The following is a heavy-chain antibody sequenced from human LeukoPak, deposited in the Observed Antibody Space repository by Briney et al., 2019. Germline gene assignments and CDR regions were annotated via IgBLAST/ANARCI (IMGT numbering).Heavy chain of an antibody. Sequence: PGRSLRLSCAASGFTFSSYTMHWVRQAPGKGLEWVAVISYDESNKYYADSVKGRFTISRDNSKNTLYLQMNGLRAEDTAVYYCARDSLMWELIDGGWFDPWGQGTLVTVSS. D-gene: IGHD1-26*01. CDR3: ARDSLMWELIDGGWFDP. CDR1: GFTFSSYT. J-gene: IGHJ5*02. V-gene: IGHV3-30-3*01. CDR2: ISYDESNK.